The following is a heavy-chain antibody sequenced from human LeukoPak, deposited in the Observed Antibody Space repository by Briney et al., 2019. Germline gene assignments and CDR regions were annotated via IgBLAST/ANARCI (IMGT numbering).Heavy chain of an antibody. D-gene: IGHD3-22*01. CDR3: ARADSAYYYAQDY. J-gene: IGHJ4*02. CDR2: ISGRSSII. V-gene: IGHV3-48*01. CDR1: GFTFSTYS. Sequence: PGGSLRLSCVVSGFTFSTYSMNWVRQVPGKGLEWVSYISGRSSIIYYANSVKGRFTISRDNAKNSLYLQLNSLRAEDTAVYYCARADSAYYYAQDYWGQGTLVTVSS.